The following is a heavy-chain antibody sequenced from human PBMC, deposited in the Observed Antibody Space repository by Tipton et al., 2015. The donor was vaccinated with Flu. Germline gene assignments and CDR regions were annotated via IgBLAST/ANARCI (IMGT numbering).Heavy chain of an antibody. Sequence: QMQLVQSGAEVKKPGSSVKVSCKASGGTFSSYAISWVRQAPGQGLEWMGGIIPTFGTANYAQKFQGRVTITADESTSTAYMELSSLRSEDTAVYYCASPGVSPPYYSYYGMDVWGPGTTVSVSS. CDR3: ASPGVSPPYYSYYGMDV. CDR2: IIPTFGTA. J-gene: IGHJ6*02. D-gene: IGHD2-8*01. V-gene: IGHV1-69*01. CDR1: GGTFSSYA.